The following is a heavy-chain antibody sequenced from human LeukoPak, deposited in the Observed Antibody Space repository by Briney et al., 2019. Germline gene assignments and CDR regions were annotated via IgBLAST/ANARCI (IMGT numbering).Heavy chain of an antibody. CDR3: ASSPYSSGWYWFDP. J-gene: IGHJ5*02. CDR2: ISSSSSYI. CDR1: GFTFSNYD. V-gene: IGHV3-21*01. D-gene: IGHD6-19*01. Sequence: GGSRRLSCAASGFTFSNYDMHWVRQAPGKGLEWVSSISSSSSYIYYADSVKGRFTISRDNAKNSLYLQMNSLRAEDTAVYYCASSPYSSGWYWFDPWGQGTLVTVSS.